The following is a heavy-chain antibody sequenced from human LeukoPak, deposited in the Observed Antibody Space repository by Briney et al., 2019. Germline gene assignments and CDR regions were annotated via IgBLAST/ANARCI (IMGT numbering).Heavy chain of an antibody. D-gene: IGHD2/OR15-2a*01. J-gene: IGHJ4*02. V-gene: IGHV4-59*08. CDR2: ISYSGYT. CDR3: ARHIAIGGTCPHY. Sequence: SETLSLTCTVSGGPINSYYWSWIRQPPGKGLEWIGYISYSGYTHYSPSLQSRVTISVDTSKNQFSLRLSSVTAADTAVYYCARHIAIGGTCPHYWGQGTPVTVSS. CDR1: GGPINSYY.